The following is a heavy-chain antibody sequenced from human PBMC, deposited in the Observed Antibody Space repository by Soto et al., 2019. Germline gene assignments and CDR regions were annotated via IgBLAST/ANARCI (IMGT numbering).Heavy chain of an antibody. V-gene: IGHV3-23*01. CDR2: ISGSGDST. CDR3: AKGVPGIAVAGTGYFQH. J-gene: IGHJ1*01. Sequence: EVQLLESGGGLVQPGGSLRLSCAASGFTFSSYAMSWVRQAPGKGLEWVSDISGSGDSTYYADSVKGRFTISRDNSKNTLYLQMNSLRAEDTAVYYCAKGVPGIAVAGTGYFQHWGQGTLVTVSS. D-gene: IGHD6-19*01. CDR1: GFTFSSYA.